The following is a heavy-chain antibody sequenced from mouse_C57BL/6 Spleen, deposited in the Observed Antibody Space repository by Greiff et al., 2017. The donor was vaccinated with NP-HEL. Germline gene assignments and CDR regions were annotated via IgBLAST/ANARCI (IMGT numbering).Heavy chain of an antibody. CDR2: IYPGDGDT. CDR3: ARVYYYGSSYVGYFDV. D-gene: IGHD1-1*01. Sequence: VKLQESGPELVKPGASVKISCKASGYAFSSSWMNWVKQRPGKGLEWIGRIYPGDGDTNYNGKFKGKATLTADKSSSTAYMQLSSLTSEDSAVYFCARVYYYGSSYVGYFDVWGTGTTVTVSS. V-gene: IGHV1-82*01. CDR1: GYAFSSSW. J-gene: IGHJ1*03.